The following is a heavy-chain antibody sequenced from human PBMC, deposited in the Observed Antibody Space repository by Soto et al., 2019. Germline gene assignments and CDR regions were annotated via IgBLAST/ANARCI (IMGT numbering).Heavy chain of an antibody. Sequence: SVKVSCKASGGTFSSYAISWVRQAPGQGLEWMGGIIPIFGTANYAQKFQGRVTITADKSTSTAYMELSSLRSEDTAVYYCARLALQGTTGWFDPWGQGTPVTVSS. D-gene: IGHD1-7*01. V-gene: IGHV1-69*06. CDR2: IIPIFGTA. J-gene: IGHJ5*02. CDR3: ARLALQGTTGWFDP. CDR1: GGTFSSYA.